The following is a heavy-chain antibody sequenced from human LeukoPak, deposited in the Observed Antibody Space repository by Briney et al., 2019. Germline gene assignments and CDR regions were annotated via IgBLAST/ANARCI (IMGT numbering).Heavy chain of an antibody. D-gene: IGHD3-3*01. CDR3: ARVPARNDFWSGYSGYFDY. CDR1: GYIFSNYG. V-gene: IGHV1-18*01. J-gene: IGHJ4*02. CDR2: IRADNGNT. Sequence: ASVKVSCKASGYIFSNYGFSWVRQAPGQGLEWMGWIRADNGNTNYAQKVQGRVTMTTDASTSTAYMQLWGLTSDDTAVYYCARVPARNDFWSGYSGYFDYWRQGTLVTVSS.